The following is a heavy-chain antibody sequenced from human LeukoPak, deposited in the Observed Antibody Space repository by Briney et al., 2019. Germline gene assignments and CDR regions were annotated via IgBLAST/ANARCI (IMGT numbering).Heavy chain of an antibody. CDR2: INHSGST. D-gene: IGHD2-15*01. Sequence: SETLSLTCAVYGGSFSGYYWSWIRQPPGKGLEWIGEINHSGSTNYNPSLKSRVTISVDTSKNQFSLKLSSVTAADTAVYYCARGRVYCSGGSCYLYYFDYWGQGTLVTVSS. CDR1: GGSFSGYY. V-gene: IGHV4-34*01. J-gene: IGHJ4*02. CDR3: ARGRVYCSGGSCYLYYFDY.